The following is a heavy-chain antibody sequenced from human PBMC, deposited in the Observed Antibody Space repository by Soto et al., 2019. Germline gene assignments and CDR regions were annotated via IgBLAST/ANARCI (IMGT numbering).Heavy chain of an antibody. D-gene: IGHD3-22*01. V-gene: IGHV3-23*01. CDR1: GFTFSNYI. Sequence: GGSLRLSCAASGFTFSNYIMSWVRQAPGKGLEWVSAISGSGGSTYYADSVKGRFTISRDNSKNTLYLQMNSLRAEDTAVYYCAKVIKWFHHLDYYGMDVWGQGTTVTVSS. CDR3: AKVIKWFHHLDYYGMDV. CDR2: ISGSGGST. J-gene: IGHJ6*02.